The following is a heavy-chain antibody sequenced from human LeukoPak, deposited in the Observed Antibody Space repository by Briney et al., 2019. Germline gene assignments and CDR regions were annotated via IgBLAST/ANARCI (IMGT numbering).Heavy chain of an antibody. V-gene: IGHV3-23*01. CDR3: AKGSHYYDTSGPCGY. CDR2: ISGSGGST. Sequence: GGSLRLSWAASGFTFSSYAMSWVRPAPGKGLEWVSAISGSGGSTYYADSVKGRFTISRDNSTTTLYLHMNSLRAEDTAVYYCAKGSHYYDTSGPCGYWGQGTLVTVSS. CDR1: GFTFSSYA. J-gene: IGHJ4*02. D-gene: IGHD3-22*01.